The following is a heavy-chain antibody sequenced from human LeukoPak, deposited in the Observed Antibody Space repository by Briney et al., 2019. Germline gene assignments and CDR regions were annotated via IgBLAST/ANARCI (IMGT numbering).Heavy chain of an antibody. Sequence: GRCLRPSCAASGFTFSTYWITWVRQAPGKGLEWVANIKEDGRQKYYVASVKGRFTISRDNAKNSLYLQMDSLRAEDTAVYYCARDTGCAGGTCFSFYDYWGQGTLVTVSS. CDR1: GFTFSTYW. D-gene: IGHD2-15*01. J-gene: IGHJ4*02. CDR2: IKEDGRQK. CDR3: ARDTGCAGGTCFSFYDY. V-gene: IGHV3-7*01.